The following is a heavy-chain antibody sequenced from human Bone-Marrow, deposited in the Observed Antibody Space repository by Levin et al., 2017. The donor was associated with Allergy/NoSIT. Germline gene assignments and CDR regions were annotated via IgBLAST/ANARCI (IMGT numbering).Heavy chain of an antibody. D-gene: IGHD6-13*01. J-gene: IGHJ4*02. CDR3: ARSPAAGLKAY. Sequence: GASVKVSCKASEGSYTINWVRQAPGQGLEWMGRFIPTLERVDYAQRFEGRVSITADTSTNTIYLELSSLTFEDTAFYYCARSPAAGLKAYWGQGTLVTVSS. V-gene: IGHV1-69*02. CDR1: EGSYT. CDR2: FIPTLERV.